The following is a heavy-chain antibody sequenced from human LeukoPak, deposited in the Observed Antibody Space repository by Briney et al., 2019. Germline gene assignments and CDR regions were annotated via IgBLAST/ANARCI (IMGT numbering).Heavy chain of an antibody. CDR2: IYHSGRS. CDR3: ARDQVECTGGTCQSRVGFDF. D-gene: IGHD2-8*02. V-gene: IGHV4-31*03. Sequence: SETLSLTCTVSGDSISGYYWSWIRQHPGRGLEWIGYIYHSGRSYYNPSLKSRITMSVDTSKNQFSLNLSSVTAADTAVYYCARDQVECTGGTCQSRVGFDFWGQGTLVTVSS. J-gene: IGHJ4*02. CDR1: GDSISGYY.